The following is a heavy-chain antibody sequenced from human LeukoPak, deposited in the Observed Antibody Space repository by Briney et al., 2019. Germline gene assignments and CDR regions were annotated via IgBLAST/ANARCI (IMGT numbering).Heavy chain of an antibody. CDR2: INGNGDTT. CDR1: GFTFSNYV. V-gene: IGHV3-64*01. J-gene: IGHJ4*02. D-gene: IGHD6-13*01. Sequence: GGSLRLSCAASGFTFSNYVMHWVRQAPGKGLEYVSAINGNGDTTYCASSVKGRFIISRDNSKNTLYLQMGSLRAEDMAVYYCARKAPAGHFDYWGQGTLVTVSP. CDR3: ARKAPAGHFDY.